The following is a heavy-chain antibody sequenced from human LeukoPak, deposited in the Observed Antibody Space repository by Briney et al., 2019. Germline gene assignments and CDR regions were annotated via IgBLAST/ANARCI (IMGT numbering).Heavy chain of an antibody. CDR3: ARALVVPAATRGFDY. Sequence: SETLSLTCAVSGGSISSSNWWSWVRQPPGKGLEWIGEIYHSGSTNYNPSLKSRVTISVDKSKNQFSLKLSSVTAADTAVYYCARALVVPAATRGFDYWGQGILVTVSS. CDR2: IYHSGST. D-gene: IGHD2-2*01. J-gene: IGHJ4*02. CDR1: GGSISSSNW. V-gene: IGHV4-4*02.